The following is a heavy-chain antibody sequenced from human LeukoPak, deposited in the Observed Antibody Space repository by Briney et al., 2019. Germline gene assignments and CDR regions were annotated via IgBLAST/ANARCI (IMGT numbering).Heavy chain of an antibody. CDR3: ARHVWWGRGALLVFDI. D-gene: IGHD2-8*02. CDR1: GGSISSYY. Sequence: PSETLSLTCTVSGGSISSYYWSWIRQPAGKGLEWIGRIYTSGSTNYNPSLKSRVTISVDTSKNQFSLKLSSVTAADTAVYYCARHVWWGRGALLVFDIWGQGTMVTVSS. CDR2: IYTSGST. J-gene: IGHJ3*02. V-gene: IGHV4-4*07.